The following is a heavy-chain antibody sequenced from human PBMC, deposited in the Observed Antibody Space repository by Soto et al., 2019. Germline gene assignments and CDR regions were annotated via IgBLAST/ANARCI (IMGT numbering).Heavy chain of an antibody. J-gene: IGHJ4*02. CDR2: IYYSGST. D-gene: IGHD2-2*01. CDR3: ARQARTSWAREFDY. CDR1: GGSISSSSYY. V-gene: IGHV4-39*01. Sequence: SETLSLTCTGSGGSISSSSYYWGWIRQPPGKGLEWIGSIYYSGSTYYNPSLKSRVTISVDTSKNQFSLRLSSVTAADTAVYYCARQARTSWAREFDYWGQGTLVTVSS.